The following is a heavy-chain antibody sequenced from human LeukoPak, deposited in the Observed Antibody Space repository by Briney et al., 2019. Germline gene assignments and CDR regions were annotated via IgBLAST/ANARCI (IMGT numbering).Heavy chain of an antibody. V-gene: IGHV4-31*03. Sequence: SETLSLTCTVSGGSISSGGYSWSWIRQHPGKGLEWIGYIYYSGSTYYNPSLKSRVTISVDTSKNQFSLKLSSVTAADTAVYYCARVGYAYWFDPWGQGTLVTVSS. CDR2: IYYSGST. CDR3: ARVGYAYWFDP. CDR1: GGSISSGGYS. J-gene: IGHJ5*02. D-gene: IGHD5-12*01.